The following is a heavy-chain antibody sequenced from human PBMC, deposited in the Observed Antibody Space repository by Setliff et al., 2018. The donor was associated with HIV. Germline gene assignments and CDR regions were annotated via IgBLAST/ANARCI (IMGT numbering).Heavy chain of an antibody. V-gene: IGHV4-61*02. J-gene: IGHJ4*02. CDR3: VRDPRDALAAIDH. CDR2: IYTGVTT. Sequence: SETLSLTCTVSGASVSSGSYSWTWIRQPAGEKLEWIGSIYTGVTTEYSPSLKSRVTISLDTSKNQFSLRLTAVTAADTAVYYCVRDPRDALAAIDHWGQGTRVTVSS. CDR1: GASVSSGSYS. D-gene: IGHD6-13*01.